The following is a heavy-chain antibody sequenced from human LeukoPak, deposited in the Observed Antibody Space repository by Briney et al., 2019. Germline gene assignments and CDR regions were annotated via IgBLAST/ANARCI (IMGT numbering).Heavy chain of an antibody. CDR2: MSASDAGT. D-gene: IGHD6-19*01. J-gene: IGHJ4*02. CDR3: AKGSAVADIYFDY. V-gene: IGHV3-23*01. CDR1: GFTFRSYA. Sequence: PGGSLRLSCAAAGFTFRSYAMNWVRQGPGKGLEWVSTMSASDAGTYYADSVKGRFTISRDKSKNTLYLQMNSLRAEDTAVYYCAKGSAVADIYFDYWGQGTLVTVSS.